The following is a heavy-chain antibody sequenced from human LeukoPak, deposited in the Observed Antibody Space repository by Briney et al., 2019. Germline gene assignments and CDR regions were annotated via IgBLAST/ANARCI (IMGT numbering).Heavy chain of an antibody. CDR1: GFTFSSYS. D-gene: IGHD3-16*01. CDR3: TKDSQGSYDGFWYGTYGMDV. CDR2: ISDYP. J-gene: IGHJ6*02. V-gene: IGHV3-21*04. Sequence: GGSLRLSCAASGFTFSSYSMNWVRQAPGKGLEWVSTISDYPHYADSVRGRFTISRDNSRKTVFLQMNSLTPEDAATYYCTKDSQGSYDGFWYGTYGMDVWGQGTTVTVSS.